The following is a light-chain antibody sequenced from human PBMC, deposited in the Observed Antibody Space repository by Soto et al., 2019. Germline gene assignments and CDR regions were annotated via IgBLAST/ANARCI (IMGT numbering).Light chain of an antibody. CDR1: QGIRNV. J-gene: IGKJ1*01. CDR3: LQDYNYPRT. Sequence: AIQMTQSPSSLSASVGDRVNITCRTSQGIRNVLCWFQQKPGKAPKLLINAASNLQSGVPSRFSGSGSGTDFTLTISSLQPEDFATYYCLQDYNYPRTFGQGTKVEIK. V-gene: IGKV1-6*01. CDR2: AAS.